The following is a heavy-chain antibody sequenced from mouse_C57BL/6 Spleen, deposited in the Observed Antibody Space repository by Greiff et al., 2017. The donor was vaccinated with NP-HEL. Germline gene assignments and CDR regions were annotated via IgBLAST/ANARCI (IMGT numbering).Heavy chain of an antibody. Sequence: ESGPGLVKPSQSLSLTCSVTGYSITSGYYWNWIRQFPGNKLEWMGYISYDGSNNYNPSLKNRISITRDTSKNQFFLKLNSVTTEDTATYYCARDSWESWYFDVWGTGTTVTVSS. V-gene: IGHV3-6*01. J-gene: IGHJ1*03. CDR3: ARDSWESWYFDV. D-gene: IGHD4-1*01. CDR1: GYSITSGYY. CDR2: ISYDGSN.